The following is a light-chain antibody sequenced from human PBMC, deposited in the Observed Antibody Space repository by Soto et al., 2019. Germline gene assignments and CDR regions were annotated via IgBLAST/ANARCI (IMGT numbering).Light chain of an antibody. CDR1: SSDVGSYNR. CDR3: SLYTSSSTLV. V-gene: IGLV2-18*01. J-gene: IGLJ1*01. CDR2: EVS. Sequence: QSVLTQPPSVSGSPGQSVTISCTGTSSDVGSYNRVSWYQQPPGTAPKLMIYEVSNRPSGVPDRFSGSKSGNTASLTISGLQAEDEADYYCSLYTSSSTLVFGPGTKVTVL.